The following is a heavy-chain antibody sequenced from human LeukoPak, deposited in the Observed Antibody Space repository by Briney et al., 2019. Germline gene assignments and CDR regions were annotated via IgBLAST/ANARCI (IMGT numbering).Heavy chain of an antibody. V-gene: IGHV4-4*07. CDR1: GGSISSYY. D-gene: IGHD1-14*01. CDR2: IYTSGST. J-gene: IGHJ6*03. CDR3: ARGRYESTRLSAYYYYYMDV. Sequence: PSETLSLTCTVSGGSISSYYWSRIRQPAGKGLEWIGRIYTSGSTIYNPSLKSRVTMSVDTSKNQFSLKLSSVTAADTAVYYCARGRYESTRLSAYYYYYMDVWGKGTTVTVSS.